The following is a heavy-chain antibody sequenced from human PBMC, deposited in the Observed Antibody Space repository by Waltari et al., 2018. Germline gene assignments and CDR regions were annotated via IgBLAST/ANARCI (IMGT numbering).Heavy chain of an antibody. V-gene: IGHV3-73*01. CDR1: GFTFSGST. D-gene: IGHD6-13*01. CDR3: TGGAVTGTDF. J-gene: IGHJ4*02. Sequence: EVQVVESGGGLVQPGGSLKLSCATSGFTFSGSTIPWVRQTSGKGRECIGRIRSNPTNYATIYPASVEGRFTLARDDSENTAYLQMSSLMTEDTAVYYCTGGAVTGTDFWGQGTLVTVSS. CDR2: IRSNPTNYAT.